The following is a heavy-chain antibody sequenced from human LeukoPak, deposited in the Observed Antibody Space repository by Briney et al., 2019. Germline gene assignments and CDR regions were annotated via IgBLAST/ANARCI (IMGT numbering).Heavy chain of an antibody. J-gene: IGHJ4*02. Sequence: SETLSLTCSVSGGSISSGDYYWSWIRQPPGKGLEWIGYIYYSGSTYYNPSLKSRVTISVDTSKNQFPLKLSSVTAADTAVYYCARDPAIYSSGWFSWVPGSATAGDYFDYWGQGTLVTVSS. CDR2: IYYSGST. V-gene: IGHV4-30-4*01. D-gene: IGHD6-19*01. CDR1: GGSISSGDYY. CDR3: ARDPAIYSSGWFSWVPGSATAGDYFDY.